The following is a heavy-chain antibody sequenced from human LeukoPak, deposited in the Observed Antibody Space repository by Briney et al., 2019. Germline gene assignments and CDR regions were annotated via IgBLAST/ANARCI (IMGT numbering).Heavy chain of an antibody. Sequence: GGSLRLSCAASGFTFSSYSMNWVRQAPGKGLEWVSSISSSSSYIYCADSVKGRFTISRDNAKSSLYLQMNSLRAEDTAVYYCATYKTKYASYGMDVWGQGTTVTVSS. CDR2: ISSSSSYI. V-gene: IGHV3-21*01. J-gene: IGHJ6*02. D-gene: IGHD1-1*01. CDR1: GFTFSSYS. CDR3: ATYKTKYASYGMDV.